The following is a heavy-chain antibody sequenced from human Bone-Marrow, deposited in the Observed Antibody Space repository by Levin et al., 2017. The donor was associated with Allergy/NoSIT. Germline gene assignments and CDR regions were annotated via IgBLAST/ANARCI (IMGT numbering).Heavy chain of an antibody. CDR3: AREPAIFDAFDI. D-gene: IGHD2-21*02. CDR2: ISSSSSTI. V-gene: IGHV3-48*02. Sequence: GESLKISCAASGFTLSSYSMNWVRQAPGKGLEWLSYISSSSSTIYYADSVKGRFTISRDNAKNSLYLKMDSLRDEDTAVYYCAREPAIFDAFDIWGQGTMVIVSS. CDR1: GFTLSSYS. J-gene: IGHJ3*02.